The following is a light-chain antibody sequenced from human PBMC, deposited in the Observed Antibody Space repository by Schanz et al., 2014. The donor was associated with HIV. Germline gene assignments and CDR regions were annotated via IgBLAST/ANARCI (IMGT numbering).Light chain of an antibody. CDR3: CSYAGTTTHWI. CDR1: ISDVAAYNY. V-gene: IGLV2-14*03. CDR2: AVA. Sequence: SALAQPAFVSGSPGQSITISCSGSISDVAAYNYVSWYHQRPGKAPKLIIYAVANRPSGISRRFSGSRSGVTASLTISGLQAEDEAEYFCCSYAGTTTHWIFGGGTKVTVL. J-gene: IGLJ2*01.